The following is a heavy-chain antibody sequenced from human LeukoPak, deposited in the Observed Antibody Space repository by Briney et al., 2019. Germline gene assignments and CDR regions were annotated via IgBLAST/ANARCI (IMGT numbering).Heavy chain of an antibody. CDR1: GYTFTSYG. Sequence: ASVEVSRKASGYTFTSYGISWVRQAPGQGLEWMGWISAYNGNTNYAQKFQGRVTITADKSTSTAYMELSSLRSEDTAVYYCAREWSWGQGTMVTVSS. D-gene: IGHD3-3*01. V-gene: IGHV1-18*01. CDR2: ISAYNGNT. J-gene: IGHJ3*01. CDR3: AREWS.